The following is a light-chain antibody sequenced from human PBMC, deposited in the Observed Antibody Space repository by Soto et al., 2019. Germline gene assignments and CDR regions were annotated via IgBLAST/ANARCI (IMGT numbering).Light chain of an antibody. V-gene: IGKV1-9*01. CDR2: AAS. J-gene: IGKJ3*01. CDR1: QGISSY. Sequence: IPLTQSPSSLSASVGDRVTITCRASQGISSYLAWYQQKPGKAPKLLSYAASTLQSGVPSRFSGSGSGTDFTLTISSLQPEDFATYYCQQLNSYPRTFGPGTKVDIK. CDR3: QQLNSYPRT.